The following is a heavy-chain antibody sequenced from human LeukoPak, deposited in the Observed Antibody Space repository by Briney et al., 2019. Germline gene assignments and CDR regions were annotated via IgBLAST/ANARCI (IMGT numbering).Heavy chain of an antibody. J-gene: IGHJ4*02. CDR2: INWNGGST. CDR3: ARDLGTGDFDY. CDR1: GFTFDDYG. Sequence: GGSLRLSCAASGFTFDDYGMSWVRHAPGKGLEWVSGINWNGGSTGYADSVKGRFTISRDNAKNSLYLQMNSLRAEDTALYHCARDLGTGDFDYWGQGTLVTVSS. D-gene: IGHD3-10*01. V-gene: IGHV3-20*01.